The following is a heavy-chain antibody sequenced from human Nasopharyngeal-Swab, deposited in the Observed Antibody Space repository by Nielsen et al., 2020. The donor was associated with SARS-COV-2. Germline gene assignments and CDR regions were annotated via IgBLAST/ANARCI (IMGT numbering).Heavy chain of an antibody. CDR2: IYYSGST. V-gene: IGHV4-59*01. CDR3: ASVYHDSSGYYYWFDP. D-gene: IGHD3-22*01. J-gene: IGHJ5*02. Sequence: SETLSLTCTFSGGSISSYYWSWIRQPPGKGLEWIVYIYYSGSTKYNPSLKSRVTMSVDTSKNQFSLKLSSVTAADTAVYYCASVYHDSSGYYYWFDPWGQGTLVTVSS. CDR1: GGSISSYY.